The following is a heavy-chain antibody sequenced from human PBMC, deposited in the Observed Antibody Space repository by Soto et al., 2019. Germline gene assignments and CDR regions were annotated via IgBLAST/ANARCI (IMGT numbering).Heavy chain of an antibody. V-gene: IGHV4-31*03. D-gene: IGHD3-10*01. Sequence: SETLSLTCTVSGDSIASGGYYFSGLRQAPWNGLEWIGYIYHSGGASYNPSLRGRAVISIDTSKNQFSLRLNAVTAADTATYYCARDYYGAGSQYYYYGMEVWGQGTTVTVSS. CDR2: IYHSGGA. CDR1: GDSIASGGYY. J-gene: IGHJ6*02. CDR3: ARDYYGAGSQYYYYGMEV.